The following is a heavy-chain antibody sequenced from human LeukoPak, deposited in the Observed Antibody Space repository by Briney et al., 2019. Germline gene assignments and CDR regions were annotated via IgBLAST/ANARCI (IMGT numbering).Heavy chain of an antibody. Sequence: GGSLRLSCAASGFTFSSYWMSWVRQAPGKGLEWVANIKQDGSEKYYVDSVKGRFTISRDNAKNSLYLQMNSLRAEDTAVYYCARDWGRWQKGNYYYYYYMDVWGKGTTVTVSS. J-gene: IGHJ6*03. D-gene: IGHD3-16*01. CDR2: IKQDGSEK. CDR3: ARDWGRWQKGNYYYYYYMDV. V-gene: IGHV3-7*01. CDR1: GFTFSSYW.